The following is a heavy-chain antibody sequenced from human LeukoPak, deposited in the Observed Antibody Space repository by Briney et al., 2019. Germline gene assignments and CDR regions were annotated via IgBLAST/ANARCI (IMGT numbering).Heavy chain of an antibody. J-gene: IGHJ4*02. CDR2: INHSGST. D-gene: IGHD4-17*01. Sequence: SETLSLTCAVYGGSFSSYYWSWIRQPPGKGLEWIGEINHSGSTNYNPSLKSRVTISVDTSKNQFSLKVSSVTAADTAVYYCARSDYGDYEGQYYFDYWGQGTLVTVSS. CDR1: GGSFSSYY. V-gene: IGHV4-34*01. CDR3: ARSDYGDYEGQYYFDY.